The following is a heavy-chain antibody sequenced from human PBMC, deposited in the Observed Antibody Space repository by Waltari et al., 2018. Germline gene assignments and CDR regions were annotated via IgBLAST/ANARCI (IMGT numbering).Heavy chain of an antibody. CDR1: GFTFSSYD. D-gene: IGHD3-10*01. V-gene: IGHV3-13*01. CDR3: ARGTFGYGSGTGTYAFDI. CDR2: IGTAGDT. J-gene: IGHJ3*02. Sequence: EVQLVESGGGLVQPGGSLRLSCAASGFTFSSYDMHWVRQATGKGLEWVSAIGTAGDTYYPGSVKGRFTISRENAKNSLYLQMNSLRAGDTAVYYCARGTFGYGSGTGTYAFDIWGQGTMVTVSS.